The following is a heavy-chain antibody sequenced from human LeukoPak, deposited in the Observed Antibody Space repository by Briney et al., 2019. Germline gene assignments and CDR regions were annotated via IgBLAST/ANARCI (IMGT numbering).Heavy chain of an antibody. CDR3: TRSPPMIVVVNHFYH. CDR2: IRSKANSYAT. D-gene: IGHD3-22*01. V-gene: IGHV3-73*01. J-gene: IGHJ1*01. CDR1: GFTFSGSA. Sequence: GGSLRLSCAASGFTFSGSAMHWVRQASGKGLEWVGRIRSKANSYATAYAASVKGRFTISRDDSKNTAYLQMNSLKTEDTAVYYCTRSPPMIVVVNHFYHWGKGTLVTVSS.